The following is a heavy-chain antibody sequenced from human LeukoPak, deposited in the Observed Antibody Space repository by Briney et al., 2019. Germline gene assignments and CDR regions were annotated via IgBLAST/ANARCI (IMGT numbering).Heavy chain of an antibody. Sequence: PSETLSLTCTVSGGSISSYYWSWLRQPAGKGLEWIGRIYTSGSTNYNPSLKSRVTMSVDASKNQFSLKLSSVTAADTAVYYCARDDYYYDSSGYSSNWGQGTLVTVSS. CDR3: ARDDYYYDSSGYSSN. CDR1: GGSISSYY. J-gene: IGHJ4*02. D-gene: IGHD3-22*01. V-gene: IGHV4-4*07. CDR2: IYTSGST.